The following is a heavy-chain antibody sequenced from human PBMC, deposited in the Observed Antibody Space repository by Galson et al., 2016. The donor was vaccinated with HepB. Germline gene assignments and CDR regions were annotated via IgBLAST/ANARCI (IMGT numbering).Heavy chain of an antibody. J-gene: IGHJ3*02. CDR2: IYFSGTT. V-gene: IGHV4-39*01. CDR3: ASSSPLAPDDAFDI. Sequence: ETLSLTCNVSGGSISTYSYYWGWIRQSPTKGLEWIGSIYFSGTTYYNPSLKSRVTISVDTSKNQISLTLSSVTAADTTVYLCASSSPLAPDDAFDIWGQGTMVIVSS. CDR1: GGSISTYSYY. D-gene: IGHD6-25*01.